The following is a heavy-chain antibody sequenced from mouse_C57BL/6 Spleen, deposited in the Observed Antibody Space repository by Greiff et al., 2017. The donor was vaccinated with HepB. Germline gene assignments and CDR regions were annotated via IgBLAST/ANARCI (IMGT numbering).Heavy chain of an antibody. J-gene: IGHJ2*01. V-gene: IGHV1-22*01. D-gene: IGHD1-1*01. CDR3: ARPYGSTFDY. CDR2: INPNNGGT. Sequence: EVQLQESGPELVKPGASVKMSCKASGYTFTDYNMHWVKQSHGKSLEWIGYINPNNGGTSYNQKFKGKATLTVNKSSSTAYMELRSLTSEDSAVYYCARPYGSTFDYWGQGTTLTVSS. CDR1: GYTFTDYN.